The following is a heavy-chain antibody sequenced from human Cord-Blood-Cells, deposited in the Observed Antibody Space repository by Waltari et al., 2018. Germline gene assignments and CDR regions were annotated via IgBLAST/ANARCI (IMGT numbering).Heavy chain of an antibody. Sequence: QVQLVQSGAEVKKPGSSVKVSCKASGGTFSSYAISWVRQAPGQGLEWMGRITPICGTANYAEKFQGRVTITADESTSTAYMELSSRRSEDTAVYYGARDSAGNARYGMDVWGQGTTVTVSS. J-gene: IGHJ6*02. V-gene: IGHV1-69*18. D-gene: IGHD6-6*01. CDR1: GGTFSSYA. CDR2: ITPICGTA. CDR3: ARDSAGNARYGMDV.